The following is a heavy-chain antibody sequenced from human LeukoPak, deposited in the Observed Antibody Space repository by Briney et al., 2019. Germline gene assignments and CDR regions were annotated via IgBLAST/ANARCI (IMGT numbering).Heavy chain of an antibody. CDR1: GYTFTSYD. CDR3: ARASLPEQQLVPDYFDY. J-gene: IGHJ4*02. V-gene: IGHV1-8*01. Sequence: ASVKVSCKASGYTFTSYDINWVRQATGQGLEWMGWMNPNSGNTGYAQKFQGRVTMTRNTSISTAYMELSSLRSEDTAVYYCARASLPEQQLVPDYFDYWGQGTLVTVSS. CDR2: MNPNSGNT. D-gene: IGHD6-13*01.